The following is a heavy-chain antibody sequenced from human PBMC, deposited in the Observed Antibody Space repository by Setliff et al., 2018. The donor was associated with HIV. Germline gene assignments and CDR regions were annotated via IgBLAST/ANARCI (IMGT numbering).Heavy chain of an antibody. V-gene: IGHV1-69*13. J-gene: IGHJ6*02. CDR3: ARDGCSSTSCYGVYYYYGMDV. CDR1: GGTFSSYA. D-gene: IGHD2-2*01. Sequence: SVKVSCKASGGTFSSYAISWVRQAPGQGLEWMGGIIPIFGTANYAQKFQGRATITADESTSTAYMELSSLRSEDTAVYYCARDGCSSTSCYGVYYYYGMDVWGQGTTVTVSS. CDR2: IIPIFGTA.